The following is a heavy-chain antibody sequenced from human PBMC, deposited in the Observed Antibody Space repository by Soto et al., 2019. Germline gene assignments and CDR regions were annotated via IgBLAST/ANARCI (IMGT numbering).Heavy chain of an antibody. CDR1: GGTFSSYA. Sequence: QVQLVQSGAEVKKPGSSVKVSCKASGGTFSSYAISWVRQAPGQGLEWMGGIIPIFGTANYAQKFQGRVTITADESTSTAYMELSGLGAEDTAVYYCARGGHIVATITGGWGWFDPWGQGTLVTVSS. D-gene: IGHD5-12*01. CDR3: ARGGHIVATITGGWGWFDP. CDR2: IIPIFGTA. V-gene: IGHV1-69*12. J-gene: IGHJ5*02.